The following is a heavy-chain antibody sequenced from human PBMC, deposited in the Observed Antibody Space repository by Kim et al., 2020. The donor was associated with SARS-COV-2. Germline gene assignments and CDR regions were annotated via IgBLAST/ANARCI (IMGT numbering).Heavy chain of an antibody. CDR3: ARAGVGRRNSLDY. CDR2: INHSGST. CDR1: GGSFSGYY. D-gene: IGHD4-4*01. V-gene: IGHV4-34*01. Sequence: SETLSLTCAVYGGSFSGYYWSWIRQPPGKGLEWIGEINHSGSTNYNPSLKSRVTISVDTSKNQFSLKLSSVTAADTAVYYCARAGVGRRNSLDYWGQGTLVTVSS. J-gene: IGHJ4*02.